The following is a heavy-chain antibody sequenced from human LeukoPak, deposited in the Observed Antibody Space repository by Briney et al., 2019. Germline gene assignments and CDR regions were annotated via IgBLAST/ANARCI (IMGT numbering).Heavy chain of an antibody. J-gene: IGHJ6*04. CDR3: TRDHDFWSGPFDV. V-gene: IGHV3-49*04. CDR1: GFTFGDYS. D-gene: IGHD3-3*01. CDR2: IRRKGYGGTT. Sequence: GGSLRLSCTASGFTFGDYSLSWVRQAPEKGLEWVGFIRRKGYGGTTEHAPSVKGRFIISRDDSKSTAYLQMNSLKTEDTAVYYCTRDHDFWSGPFDVWGKGTTVTVSS.